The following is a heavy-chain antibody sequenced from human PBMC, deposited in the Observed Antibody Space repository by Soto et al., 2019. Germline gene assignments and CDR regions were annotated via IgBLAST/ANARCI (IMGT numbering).Heavy chain of an antibody. CDR1: DGSVNTGNYY. CDR2: IYYIGTT. V-gene: IGHV4-61*01. CDR3: AREEKQLSRYGGDFDY. J-gene: IGHJ4*02. D-gene: IGHD3-16*01. Sequence: QVQLQESGPGLVKPSETLSLTCSVSDGSVNTGNYYWSWIRQPPGKGLECIGHIYYIGTTNYNPSLKSRVTISVDTSKNQFSLKVTSVTAADTAVYFCAREEKQLSRYGGDFDYWGQGILVTVSS.